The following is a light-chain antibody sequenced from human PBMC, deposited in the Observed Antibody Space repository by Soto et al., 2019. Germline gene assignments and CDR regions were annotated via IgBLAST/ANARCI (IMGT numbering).Light chain of an antibody. CDR2: EVS. CDR1: SSDIGPYDY. CDR3: TTFAPGRIYV. J-gene: IGLJ1*01. V-gene: IGLV2-14*01. Sequence: QSVLTQPASVSGSPGQSITISCSGASSDIGPYDYVSWYQHHPGRAPKLLIYEVSNRPSGVSYRFSGYKSGNTASLTISGLQAEDEGDYYCTTFAPGRIYVFGSGTKVTVL.